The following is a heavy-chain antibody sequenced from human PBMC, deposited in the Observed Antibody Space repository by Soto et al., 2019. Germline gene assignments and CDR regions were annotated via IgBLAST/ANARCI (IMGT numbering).Heavy chain of an antibody. CDR1: GYTFTSYG. CDR3: ARGRYGDY. V-gene: IGHV1-18*01. CDR2: ISAHNGNT. J-gene: IGHJ4*02. D-gene: IGHD1-1*01. Sequence: QVHLVQSGAEVKKPGASVKVSCKASGYTFTSYGITWVRQAPGQGLEWMGWISAHNGNTDYAQKFQGRVIVTRDTSTSTAYMELRSLRSDDTAVYYCARGRYGDYWGKGALVTVSS.